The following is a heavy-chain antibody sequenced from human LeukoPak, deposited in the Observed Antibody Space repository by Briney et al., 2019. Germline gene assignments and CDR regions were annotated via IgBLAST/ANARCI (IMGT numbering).Heavy chain of an antibody. V-gene: IGHV1-2*02. D-gene: IGHD3-22*01. Sequence: ASVKVSCKASGYTFTGYYLHWVRQAPGQGLEWMGWINPNSGGTNYAQKFQGRVTITRDTSITTAYMELSRLRSDDTAVYYCARGHGSSGYYSGYWGQGTLVTVSS. CDR1: GYTFTGYY. CDR2: INPNSGGT. J-gene: IGHJ4*02. CDR3: ARGHGSSGYYSGY.